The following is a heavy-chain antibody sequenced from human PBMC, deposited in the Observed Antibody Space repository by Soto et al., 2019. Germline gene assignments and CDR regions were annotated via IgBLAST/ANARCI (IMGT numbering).Heavy chain of an antibody. J-gene: IGHJ6*02. V-gene: IGHV3-30-3*01. CDR1: GFTFSSYA. CDR3: ARQRGAMGYYYYGMDV. CDR2: ISYDGSNK. D-gene: IGHD2-8*01. Sequence: QVQLVESGGGVVQPGRSLRLSCAASGFTFSSYAMHWVRQAPGKGLEWVAVISYDGSNKYYADSVKGRFTISRDNSKNTLYLQMNSLRAEDTAVYYCARQRGAMGYYYYGMDVWGQGTTVTVSS.